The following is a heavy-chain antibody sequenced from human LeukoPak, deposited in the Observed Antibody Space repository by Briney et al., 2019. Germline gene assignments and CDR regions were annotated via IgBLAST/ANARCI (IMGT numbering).Heavy chain of an antibody. V-gene: IGHV3-21*01. J-gene: IGHJ6*02. Sequence: KTGGSLRLSCAASKFTFSNYSMNWVRQAPGKGLEWVSSISSSSSYTYYADSVKGRFTISRDNAKNSLYLQMNSLRAEDTAVYYCGRDITGTTVRVHGMDVWGQGTTVTVSS. CDR2: ISSSSSYT. D-gene: IGHD1-7*01. CDR3: GRDITGTTVRVHGMDV. CDR1: KFTFSNYS.